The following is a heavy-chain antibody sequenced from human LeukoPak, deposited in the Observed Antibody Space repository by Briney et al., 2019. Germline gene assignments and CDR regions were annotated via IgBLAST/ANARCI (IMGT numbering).Heavy chain of an antibody. J-gene: IGHJ3*02. D-gene: IGHD3-16*01. Sequence: GGSLRLSCAASGFTIRTFSMNWVRQAPGKGLEWVSLTHSDGSTYYADSVKGRFTISRDKSENSLHLQMNTLRAEDTAVYYCARGENGIGAAFDIWGQGTVVIVSS. V-gene: IGHV3-53*01. CDR1: GFTIRTFS. CDR3: ARGENGIGAAFDI. CDR2: THSDGST.